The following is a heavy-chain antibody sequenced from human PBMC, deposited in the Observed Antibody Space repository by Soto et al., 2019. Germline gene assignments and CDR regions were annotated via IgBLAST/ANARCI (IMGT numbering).Heavy chain of an antibody. CDR3: ARDGDGYNY. CDR1: GASISSYY. V-gene: IGHV4-59*01. CDR2: IYSSGST. J-gene: IGHJ4*02. Sequence: SETLSLTCTVSGASISSYYWSWIRQPPGKGLEWIGYIYSSGSTSYNPSLKSRVTISVDTSKNQFSLKLSSVTAADTAVYYCARDGDGYNYWGQGTLVTVSS. D-gene: IGHD5-12*01.